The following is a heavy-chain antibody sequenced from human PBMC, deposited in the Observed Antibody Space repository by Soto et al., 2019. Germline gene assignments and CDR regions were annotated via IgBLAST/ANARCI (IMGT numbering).Heavy chain of an antibody. CDR2: INHSGST. D-gene: IGHD3-3*01. J-gene: IGHJ4*02. V-gene: IGHV4-34*01. CDR3: ARVAWSGYYYYWDNPRMTNLPNYYFDY. Sequence: SETLSLTCAVYGGSFSGYYWSWIRQPPGKGLEWIGEINHSGSTNYNPSLKSRVTISVDTSKNQFSLKLSSVTAADTAVYYCARVAWSGYYYYWDNPRMTNLPNYYFDYWGQGTLVTVSS. CDR1: GGSFSGYY.